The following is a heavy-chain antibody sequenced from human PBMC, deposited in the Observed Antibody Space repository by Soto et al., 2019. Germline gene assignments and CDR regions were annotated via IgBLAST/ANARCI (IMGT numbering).Heavy chain of an antibody. D-gene: IGHD3-22*01. CDR2: IHSSGGI. V-gene: IGHV4-30-4*01. CDR3: ARDLDGLHDDNSGPYPRPG. J-gene: IGHJ1*01. Sequence: SETLSLTCTVSGGSISSDDYYWSWIRQAPGRGLEWIGYIHSSGGIYYNPSLKSRATMSIDTARNQFSLKVSSVTVADTAVYYCARDLDGLHDDNSGPYPRPGWGQGTLVTVSS. CDR1: GGSISSDDYY.